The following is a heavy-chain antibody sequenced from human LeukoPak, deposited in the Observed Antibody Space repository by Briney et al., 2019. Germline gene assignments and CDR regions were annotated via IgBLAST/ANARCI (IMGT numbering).Heavy chain of an antibody. V-gene: IGHV3-23*01. CDR1: GFPFSSYA. CDR3: AKASWVSRADAVL. Sequence: PGEPLRLSCAASGFPFSSYAMSWVRQAPARGLEWVSSLRGDGETFYTASVKGRFPLSRDESRNTVYLQLNNLRVEDTAVYFCAKASWVSRADAVLWGQGTLVTVSS. D-gene: IGHD3-16*01. J-gene: IGHJ4*02. CDR2: LRGDGET.